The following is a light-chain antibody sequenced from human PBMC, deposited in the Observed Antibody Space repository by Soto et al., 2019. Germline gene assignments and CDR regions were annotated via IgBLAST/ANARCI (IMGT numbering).Light chain of an antibody. CDR1: QSVSSY. V-gene: IGKV3-11*01. CDR2: DAS. J-gene: IGKJ3*01. Sequence: EIVLTQSPATLSLSPGERATLSCRASQSVSSYLAWYQQKPGQAPRLLIYDASNRATAIPARFSGSGSVTYFSLTSSSLEPEDFAVYYCQQRSNWPPFTFGPGTTVDMK. CDR3: QQRSNWPPFT.